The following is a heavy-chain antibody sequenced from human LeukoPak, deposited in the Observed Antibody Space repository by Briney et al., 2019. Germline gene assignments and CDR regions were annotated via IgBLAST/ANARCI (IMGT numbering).Heavy chain of an antibody. D-gene: IGHD4-17*01. J-gene: IGHJ4*02. Sequence: PGGSLRLSCAASGFSFSTQRMHWVRQAPGKGLEWVANIKQDETEKFYLGSVKGRFTISRDNAKNSLYLQMNSLRAEDTAVYYCASEESYGDYDAGNDYWGQGTLVTVSS. CDR1: GFSFSTQR. V-gene: IGHV3-7*03. CDR2: IKQDETEK. CDR3: ASEESYGDYDAGNDY.